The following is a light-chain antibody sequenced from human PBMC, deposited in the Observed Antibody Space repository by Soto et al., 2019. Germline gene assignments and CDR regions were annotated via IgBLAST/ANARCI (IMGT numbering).Light chain of an antibody. CDR3: NSYTTSTSIV. J-gene: IGLJ1*01. V-gene: IGLV2-14*01. Sequence: QSVLTQPASVSGSPGQSITISCTGTSNDIATYNFVSWYQQHPGKAPKLLIYDVTNRPSGVSDRFSGSKSGSTASLTISGXXXXDEADYYCNSYTTSTSIVFGTGTKLTVL. CDR1: SNDIATYNF. CDR2: DVT.